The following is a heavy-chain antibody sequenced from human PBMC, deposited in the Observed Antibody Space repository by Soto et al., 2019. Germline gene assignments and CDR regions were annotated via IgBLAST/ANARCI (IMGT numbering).Heavy chain of an antibody. J-gene: IGHJ4*02. CDR1: GYPIDSGGYY. CDR2: ITYTGDT. D-gene: IGHD4-17*01. V-gene: IGHV4-31*03. Sequence: QVQLQESGPGLAKPSQTLSLTCSVSGYPIDSGGYYWSWIRHHPGKGLEWIGHITYTGDTFYSPSLKSRVTISADTSTNQFSLRLTSVTAADTAMYYCARGDSTVTSGFDYWGQGTLVTVSS. CDR3: ARGDSTVTSGFDY.